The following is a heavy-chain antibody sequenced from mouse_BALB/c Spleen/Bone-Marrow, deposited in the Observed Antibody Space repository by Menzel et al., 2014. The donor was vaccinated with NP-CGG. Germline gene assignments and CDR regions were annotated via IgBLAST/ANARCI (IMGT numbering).Heavy chain of an antibody. CDR2: ISDGGSYT. CDR1: GFTFSDYY. V-gene: IGHV5-4*02. CDR3: AREDDDGSWFAY. J-gene: IGHJ3*01. Sequence: DVKLVESGGGLVKPGGSLKLSCAASGFTFSDYYMYWVRQTPGKRLEWVATISDGGSYTYYPDSVKGRFTISRDNAKNNLYLQMSSLKSEDTAMYYCAREDDDGSWFAYWGQGTLVTVSA. D-gene: IGHD2-12*01.